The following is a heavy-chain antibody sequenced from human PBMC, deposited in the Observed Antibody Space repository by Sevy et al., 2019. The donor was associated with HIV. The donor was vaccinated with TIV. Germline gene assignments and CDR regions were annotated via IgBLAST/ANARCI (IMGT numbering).Heavy chain of an antibody. D-gene: IGHD2-2*01. J-gene: IGHJ4*02. CDR1: GYTFTSYA. V-gene: IGHV1-3*01. Sequence: ASVKVSCKASGYTFTSYAIHWVRQAPGQRLEWMGWINPGNGNTKYSQKFHGRVTITRDTSASTTYMELSSLRSEDTAVYYCARSVIPTAIFDYWGRGTLVTVSS. CDR3: ARSVIPTAIFDY. CDR2: INPGNGNT.